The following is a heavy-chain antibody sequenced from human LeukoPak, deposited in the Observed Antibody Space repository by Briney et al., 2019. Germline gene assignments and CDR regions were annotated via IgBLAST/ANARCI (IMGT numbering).Heavy chain of an antibody. J-gene: IGHJ1*01. Sequence: SVKVSCKASGGTFSSYAISWVRQAPGQGLEWMGGIIPIFGTANHAQKFQGRVTITTDESTSTAYMELSSLRSEDTAVYYCAREHPDSPLFQHWGQGTLVTVSS. CDR1: GGTFSSYA. CDR3: AREHPDSPLFQH. D-gene: IGHD3-22*01. CDR2: IIPIFGTA. V-gene: IGHV1-69*05.